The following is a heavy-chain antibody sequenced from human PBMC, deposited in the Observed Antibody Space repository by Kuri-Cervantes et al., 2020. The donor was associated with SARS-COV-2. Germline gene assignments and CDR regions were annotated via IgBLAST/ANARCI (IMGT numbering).Heavy chain of an antibody. Sequence: SQTLSLTCVVSGSSFSGYYWSWIRQPPGKGLEWIGEITHTGTTNYNASLKSRVVISLDMSKKQFSLRLTSVTAADTGLYYCARRHYDFWSGSMLDYWGQGTLVTVSS. CDR1: GSSFSGYY. CDR3: ARRHYDFWSGSMLDY. D-gene: IGHD3-3*01. CDR2: ITHTGTT. J-gene: IGHJ4*02. V-gene: IGHV4-34*01.